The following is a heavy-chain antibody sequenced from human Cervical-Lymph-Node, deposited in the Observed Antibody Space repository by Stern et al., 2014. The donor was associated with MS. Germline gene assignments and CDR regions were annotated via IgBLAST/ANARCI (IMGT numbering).Heavy chain of an antibody. V-gene: IGHV1-2*02. CDR1: AYTFSGQY. D-gene: IGHD4-11*01. J-gene: IGHJ5*02. CDR2: ISPNSGGT. CDR3: TGSSAVNPPFDP. Sequence: VQLVQSGAEVKKPGASVKVSCKASAYTFSGQYIHWVRQAPGQGLEWMGWISPNSGGTNYAQKFLGRVTMTRETSISTTYMELTRLRSDDTALYYWTGSSAVNPPFDPWGQGTLVTVSS.